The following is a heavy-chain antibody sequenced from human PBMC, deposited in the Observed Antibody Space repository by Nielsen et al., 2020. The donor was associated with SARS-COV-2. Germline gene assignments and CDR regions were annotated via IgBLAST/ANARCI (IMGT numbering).Heavy chain of an antibody. J-gene: IGHJ4*02. D-gene: IGHD3-22*01. CDR2: IGWNGFTI. CDR1: GFSFNTFG. V-gene: IGHV3-20*04. Sequence: GESLKISCAASGFSFNTFGMSWVRQTPGKGLEWVSSIGWNGFTIGYADSVKGRFTISRDNARNSVYLQINSLRTEDTALYFCTRDMDSSNYYPNALDYWGQGTLVTVSS. CDR3: TRDMDSSNYYPNALDY.